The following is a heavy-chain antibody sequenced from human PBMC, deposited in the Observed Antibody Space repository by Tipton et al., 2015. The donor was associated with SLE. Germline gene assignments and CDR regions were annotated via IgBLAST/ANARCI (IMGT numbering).Heavy chain of an antibody. J-gene: IGHJ4*02. D-gene: IGHD6-13*01. V-gene: IGHV3-48*01. Sequence: SLRLSCAASGFTFSSYAMSWVRQAPGKGLEWVSYISSSGSTIYYADSVKGRFTISRDNSKNTLYLQMNSLKAEDTAVYYCAKDPKGAAAFYFDYWGQGTLVTVSS. CDR1: GFTFSSYA. CDR3: AKDPKGAAAFYFDY. CDR2: ISSSGSTI.